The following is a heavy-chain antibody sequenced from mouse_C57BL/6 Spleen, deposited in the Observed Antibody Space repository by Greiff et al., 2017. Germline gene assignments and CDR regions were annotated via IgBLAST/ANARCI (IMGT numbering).Heavy chain of an antibody. J-gene: IGHJ1*03. D-gene: IGHD1-2*01. CDR3: ARGNYCGRGYFDV. CDR1: GYTFTSYW. Sequence: QVQLQQPGTELVKPGASVKLSCKASGYTFTSYWMHWVKQRPGQGLEWIGNINPSNGGTNYNEKFKSKATLTVDKSSTTAYMQLSSLTSEDSAVYYCARGNYCGRGYFDVWGTGPTVTVSS. CDR2: INPSNGGT. V-gene: IGHV1-53*01.